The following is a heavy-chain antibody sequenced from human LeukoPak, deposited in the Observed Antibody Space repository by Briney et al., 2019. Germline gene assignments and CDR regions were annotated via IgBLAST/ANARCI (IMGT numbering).Heavy chain of an antibody. J-gene: IGHJ4*02. CDR1: GYTLTELS. CDR3: ATLTSGTYDFDY. D-gene: IGHD1-26*01. V-gene: IGHV1-24*01. Sequence: ASVKVSCKVSGYTLTELSVHWVRQAPGKGLEWMGSFDPEDGETIYAQKFQGRVTMTEDTSTDTAYMELSSLRSEDTAVYYCATLTSGTYDFDYWGQGTLVTVSS. CDR2: FDPEDGET.